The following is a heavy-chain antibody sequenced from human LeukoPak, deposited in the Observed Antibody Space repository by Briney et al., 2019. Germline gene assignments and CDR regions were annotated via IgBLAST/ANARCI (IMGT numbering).Heavy chain of an antibody. Sequence: PSETLSLTCTVSGGALTNYYWSWIRQPPGKGLEWIGYIYYSGSTFYNSSLQSRVTISVDRSKKQFPLKLSSVTAADTGVYYCARGGRTWFGPWGQGILVTVSS. CDR2: IYYSGST. CDR1: GGALTNYY. D-gene: IGHD1-26*01. J-gene: IGHJ5*02. CDR3: ARGGRTWFGP. V-gene: IGHV4-59*01.